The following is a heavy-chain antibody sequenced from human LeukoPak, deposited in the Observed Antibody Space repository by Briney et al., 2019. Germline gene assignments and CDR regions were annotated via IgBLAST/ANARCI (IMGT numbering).Heavy chain of an antibody. CDR1: GFTVSSNY. D-gene: IGHD1-26*01. J-gene: IGHJ3*02. Sequence: GGSLRLSCAASGFTVSSNYMSWVRQAPGKGQEWVSLIYSDDSTYYADSVKGRFTISRDNSENTLYLQMSSLRAEDTAVYYCARWVGTTWAFDIWGQGTMVTVSS. V-gene: IGHV3-66*01. CDR2: IYSDDST. CDR3: ARWVGTTWAFDI.